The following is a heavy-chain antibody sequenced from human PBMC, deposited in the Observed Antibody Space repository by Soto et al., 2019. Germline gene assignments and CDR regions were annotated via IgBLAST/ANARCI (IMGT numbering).Heavy chain of an antibody. D-gene: IGHD7-27*01. V-gene: IGHV4-4*02. CDR2: VSHAGNT. J-gene: IGHJ4*02. CDR1: GGSINSGDW. CDR3: ARDFKAPNVAWAFDS. Sequence: QVHLQESGPGLVKPSGTLSLTCAVSGGSINSGDWWNWVRQPPGKGLEWIGEVSHAGNTIYNPSLKSRVLISVDKSRNEFSLTLISVTAADTAVYYCARDFKAPNVAWAFDSWGQGSLVTVSS.